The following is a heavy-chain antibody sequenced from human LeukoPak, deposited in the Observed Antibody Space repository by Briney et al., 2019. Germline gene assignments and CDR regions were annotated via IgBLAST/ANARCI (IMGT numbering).Heavy chain of an antibody. J-gene: IGHJ4*02. CDR1: GFTVISKY. CDR3: ANHLAGGSTSCPPFAY. CDR2: ISDDSNYI. Sequence: GGSLRLSCAASGFTVISKYMSWVRQVPGKGLEWVSSISDDSNYIYYADSVEGRFTISRDNAKNSLYLQMNSLRAEDTAVYYCANHLAGGSTSCPPFAYWSQGTLVTVSS. D-gene: IGHD2-2*01. V-gene: IGHV3-21*01.